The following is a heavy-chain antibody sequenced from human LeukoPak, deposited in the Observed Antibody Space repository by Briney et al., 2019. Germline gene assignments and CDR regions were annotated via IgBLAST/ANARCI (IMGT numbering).Heavy chain of an antibody. V-gene: IGHV3-74*01. D-gene: IGHD5-18*01. CDR1: GVIFRNYW. J-gene: IGHJ4*02. CDR2: INRDGSST. Sequence: GGSLRLSCAASGVIFRNYWMHLVRQAPAKGRDWVSRINRDGSSTSYADSVKGRFTISRDNAQNTLYLQMNSRRAEGTVVYYCGRGGGYSYGGFDYWLQGSVVGVSS. CDR3: GRGGGYSYGGFDY.